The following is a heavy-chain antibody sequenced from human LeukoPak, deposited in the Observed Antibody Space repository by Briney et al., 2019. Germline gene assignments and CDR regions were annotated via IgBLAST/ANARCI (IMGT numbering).Heavy chain of an antibody. CDR2: ITSSSSNK. CDR1: GFTFSSYG. D-gene: IGHD3-16*01. J-gene: IGHJ4*02. Sequence: GGSLRLSCAASGFTFSSYGMGWVRQAPGEGPEWVSSITSSSSNKDYVDSVKGRFTVSRDNAKNSLYLQMDSLGVEDTAVYYCARDPPSRGTRYFDYWGQGILVTVSS. CDR3: ARDPPSRGTRYFDY. V-gene: IGHV3-21*01.